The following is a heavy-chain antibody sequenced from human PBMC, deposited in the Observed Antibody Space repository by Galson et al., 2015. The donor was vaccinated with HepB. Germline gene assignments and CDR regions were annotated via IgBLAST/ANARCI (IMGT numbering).Heavy chain of an antibody. Sequence: SLRLSCAASGFTFSTTWMTWVRQAPGKGLEWVAHIREDGSQIHYMDSVKGRFTISRDNTKNSLYLQMNSLRADDTAVYYCARGSMWWGGESDPWGQGTLVTVSS. V-gene: IGHV3-7*01. CDR1: GFTFSTTW. CDR3: ARGSMWWGGESDP. CDR2: IREDGSQI. J-gene: IGHJ5*02. D-gene: IGHD2-21*01.